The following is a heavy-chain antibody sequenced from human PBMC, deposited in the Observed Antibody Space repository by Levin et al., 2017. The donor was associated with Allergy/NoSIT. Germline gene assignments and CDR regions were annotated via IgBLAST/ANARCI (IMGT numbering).Heavy chain of an antibody. Sequence: SGGSLRLSCAASGFIFGDYAMHWVRQAPGKGLEWVSGISWNSGNIAYADSVKGRFTISRDNAKNSLYLQMNSLRAEDTAFYYCAKDRGALVRRGKGFDYWGQGTLVTVSS. CDR3: AKDRGALVRRGKGFDY. V-gene: IGHV3-9*01. CDR2: ISWNSGNI. J-gene: IGHJ4*02. D-gene: IGHD1-26*01. CDR1: GFIFGDYA.